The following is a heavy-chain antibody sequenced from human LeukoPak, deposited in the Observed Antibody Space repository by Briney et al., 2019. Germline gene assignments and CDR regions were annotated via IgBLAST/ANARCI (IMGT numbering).Heavy chain of an antibody. V-gene: IGHV3-48*02. D-gene: IGHD6-19*01. CDR1: GFTFSTYS. Sequence: PGGSLRLSCAASGFTFSTYSMNWVRQAPGQGLEWVSYISGSSSTIYYADSVKGRFTISRDNAKNSLYLQMNNLRDEDTAVYYCARTRGWYGDYFDYWGQGTLVTVSS. CDR2: ISGSSSTI. CDR3: ARTRGWYGDYFDY. J-gene: IGHJ4*02.